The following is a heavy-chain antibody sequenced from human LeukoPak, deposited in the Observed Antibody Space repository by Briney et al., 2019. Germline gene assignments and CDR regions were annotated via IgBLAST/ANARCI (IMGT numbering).Heavy chain of an antibody. Sequence: PGGSLRLSCAASEFTFSDCGMHWVRQAPGKGLEWVALISNDGSHKYYADSAKGRFTISRDNSKNTLYLEMSSLRAEDTAVYYCAKIQNGMDVWGQGTTVTVSS. V-gene: IGHV3-30*18. J-gene: IGHJ6*02. CDR1: EFTFSDCG. CDR3: AKIQNGMDV. CDR2: ISNDGSHK.